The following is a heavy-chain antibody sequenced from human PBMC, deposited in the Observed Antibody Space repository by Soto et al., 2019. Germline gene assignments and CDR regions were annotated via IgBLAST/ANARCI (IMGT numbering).Heavy chain of an antibody. CDR3: ARDRGAPIAAAVNPLVI. CDR1: GFTFSSYG. J-gene: IGHJ3*02. Sequence: QVQLVESGGGVVQPGRYLRLSCGASGFTFSSYGMHWVRQAPGKGLEWVAVIWYDGSIKYYPDSVKGRFTISRDISNNSLFLQMSSLRDEATAVYYCARDRGAPIAAAVNPLVIWGQGTMVTVSS. V-gene: IGHV3-33*01. D-gene: IGHD6-13*01. CDR2: IWYDGSIK.